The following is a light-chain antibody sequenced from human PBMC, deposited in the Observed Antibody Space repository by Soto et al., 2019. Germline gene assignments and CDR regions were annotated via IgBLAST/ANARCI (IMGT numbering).Light chain of an antibody. Sequence: QSVLTQPASVSGSPVQSITISCTGTSSDVGNYNLVSWYQQYPGKAPKLMIYEGGKRPSGVSNRFSGSKSGNTASLTISGLQAEDEADYYCCSFALRSTLIFGGGTKLTVL. J-gene: IGLJ2*01. CDR3: CSFALRSTLI. V-gene: IGLV2-23*01. CDR1: SSDVGNYNL. CDR2: EGG.